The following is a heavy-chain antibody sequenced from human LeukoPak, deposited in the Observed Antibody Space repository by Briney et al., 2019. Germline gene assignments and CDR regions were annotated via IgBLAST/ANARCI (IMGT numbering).Heavy chain of an antibody. D-gene: IGHD3-10*01. V-gene: IGHV3-64*01. CDR2: ISSNGGST. Sequence: GGSLRLSCAASGFTFDDFDMTWVRQAPGKGLEYVSAISSNGGSTYYANSVKGRFTISRDNSKNTLYLQMGSLRAEDMAVYYCASSRVLYYSYMDVWGKGTTVTVSS. J-gene: IGHJ6*03. CDR3: ASSRVLYYSYMDV. CDR1: GFTFDDFD.